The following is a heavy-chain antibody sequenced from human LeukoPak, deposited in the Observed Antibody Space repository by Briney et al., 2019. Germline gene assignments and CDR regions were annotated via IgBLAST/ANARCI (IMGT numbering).Heavy chain of an antibody. CDR1: GFSFSDCW. CDR2: IKQDGSRI. CDR3: ASDYGDFDLH. V-gene: IGHV3-7*04. Sequence: GGSLRLSCSASGFSFSDCWMTRVRQAPGKGLEWVANIKQDGSRIHYVDSVKGRFTISRDNAKNSLYLQMNSLRAEDTAVYYCASDYGDFDLHWGQGTLVTVSS. J-gene: IGHJ4*02. D-gene: IGHD4-17*01.